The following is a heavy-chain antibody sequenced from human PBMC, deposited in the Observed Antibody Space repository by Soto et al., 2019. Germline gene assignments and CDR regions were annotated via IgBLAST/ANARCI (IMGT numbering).Heavy chain of an antibody. D-gene: IGHD3-3*01. CDR3: ARGTGGRFLYAFDI. Sequence: TSETLSLTCTVSGGSVSSGSYYWSWIRQPPGKGLEWIGYIYCSGSTNYTPSLKSRVTISADTSKKQFSLKLSSVTAADTAVYYCARGTGGRFLYAFDIWRQGTMVTVSS. V-gene: IGHV4-61*01. CDR1: GGSVSSGSYY. CDR2: IYCSGST. J-gene: IGHJ3*02.